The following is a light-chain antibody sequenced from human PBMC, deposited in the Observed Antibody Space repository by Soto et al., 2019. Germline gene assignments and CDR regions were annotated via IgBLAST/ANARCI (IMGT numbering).Light chain of an antibody. CDR1: SSDVGAYKY. Sequence: QSVLTQPASVSGSPGQSITISCTGTSSDVGAYKYVSWYQQHPGKAPKLMIYDVSSRPSGVSNRFSGSKSGNTASLIISGIQAEDEVNYYSISYTGSDTYVFGIGPKVT. CDR2: DVS. CDR3: ISYTGSDTYV. J-gene: IGLJ1*01. V-gene: IGLV2-14*01.